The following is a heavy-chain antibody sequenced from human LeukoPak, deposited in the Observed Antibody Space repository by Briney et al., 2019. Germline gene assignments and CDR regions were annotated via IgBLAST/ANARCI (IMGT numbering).Heavy chain of an antibody. Sequence: PSETLSLTCTASGGSISSYYWSWIRQPPGKGLEWIGYIYYSGSTSYNPSLKSRVTISVDKSKNQFSLKLSSVTAADTAVYYCAINSGYCSGGSCYSAERGRTYYYYYGMDVWGQGTTVTVSS. V-gene: IGHV4-59*12. CDR2: IYYSGST. D-gene: IGHD2-15*01. CDR3: AINSGYCSGGSCYSAERGRTYYYYYGMDV. CDR1: GGSISSYY. J-gene: IGHJ6*02.